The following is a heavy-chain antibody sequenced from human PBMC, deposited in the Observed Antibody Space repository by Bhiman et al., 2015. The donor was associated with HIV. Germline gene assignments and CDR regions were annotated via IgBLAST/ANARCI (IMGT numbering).Heavy chain of an antibody. D-gene: IGHD1-26*01. V-gene: IGHV3-21*05. Sequence: EVQLVESGGGLVKPGGSLRLSCAASGFTFSTYNMNWVRQAPGKGLKWVSYISSSSSIIYYADSVKGRFTISRDNAKNSLYLQMNSLRAEDTAVYYCARALSGSYHTSYFDYWGQGNLVTVSS. J-gene: IGHJ4*02. CDR3: ARALSGSYHTSYFDY. CDR1: GFTFSTYN. CDR2: ISSSSSII.